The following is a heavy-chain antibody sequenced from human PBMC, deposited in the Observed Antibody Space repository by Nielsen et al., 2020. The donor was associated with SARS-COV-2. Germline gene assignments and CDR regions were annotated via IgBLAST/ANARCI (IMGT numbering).Heavy chain of an antibody. CDR2: ISWNSGSI. J-gene: IGHJ3*02. Sequence: GGSLRLSCAASGFTFDDYAMHWVRQVPGKGLEWVSGISWNSGSIGYADSVKGRFTISRDNAKNSLYLQMNSLRAEDTAVYYCAIIWSGYTDAFDIWGQGTMVTISS. CDR3: AIIWSGYTDAFDI. D-gene: IGHD3-3*01. CDR1: GFTFDDYA. V-gene: IGHV3-9*01.